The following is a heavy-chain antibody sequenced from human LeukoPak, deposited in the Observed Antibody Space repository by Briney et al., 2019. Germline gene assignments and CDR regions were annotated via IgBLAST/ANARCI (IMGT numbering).Heavy chain of an antibody. V-gene: IGHV1-18*01. J-gene: IGHJ4*02. CDR1: GYTFTSYG. D-gene: IGHD3-3*01. CDR3: VRDDYYKFLNGYYSDY. CDR2: ISPYSGNT. Sequence: GASVKVSCKASGYTFTSYGISWVRQAPGQGLEWMGWISPYSGNTHYAQKFQGRVTMTTDTSTSTAYLELRSLRSDDTAVFYCVRDDYYKFLNGYYSDYWGQGTLVTVSS.